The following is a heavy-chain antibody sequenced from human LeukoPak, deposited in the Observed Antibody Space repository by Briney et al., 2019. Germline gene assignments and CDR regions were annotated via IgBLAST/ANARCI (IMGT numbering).Heavy chain of an antibody. CDR3: ARNGWGSGSYWFY. Sequence: ASETLSLTCGVSGASLSGYYWRWIRQAPGKGLEGIGEISHSGSTNYNPSLKSRVTISAHTSKNQFSLKLSSVIGADTAVYFCARNGWGSGSYWFYWGQGTLVTVSA. J-gene: IGHJ4*02. CDR1: GASLSGYY. D-gene: IGHD3-10*01. CDR2: ISHSGST. V-gene: IGHV4-34*01.